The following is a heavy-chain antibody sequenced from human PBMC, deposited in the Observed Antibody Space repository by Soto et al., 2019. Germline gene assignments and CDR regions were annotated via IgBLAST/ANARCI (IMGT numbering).Heavy chain of an antibody. D-gene: IGHD6-19*01. V-gene: IGHV1-69*11. Sequence: QVQLVQSGAEVKKPGSSVKVSCKASGGTRSSYGINWVRQAPGQGLEWMGDITPILGTAYYAQNFQGRVTITADESTTTAYMAPSSLRSDDTAIYYCARGRTVSGVFHYWGQGTLITVSS. CDR1: GGTRSSYG. CDR3: ARGRTVSGVFHY. J-gene: IGHJ4*02. CDR2: ITPILGTA.